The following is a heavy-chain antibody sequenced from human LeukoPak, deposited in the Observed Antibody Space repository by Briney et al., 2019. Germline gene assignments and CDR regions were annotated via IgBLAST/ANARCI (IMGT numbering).Heavy chain of an antibody. CDR2: IFSGGNT. Sequence: SETLSLTCTVSGVSISNSRSFWGWIRQPPGKGLEWIVSIFSGGNTYYNPSLSSRVTISIDMSKNQFSLKLTAVTAADTGFYYCASPHPGSSSVYVDFWGQGILVTVSS. J-gene: IGHJ4*02. V-gene: IGHV4-39*01. CDR1: GVSISNSRSF. CDR3: ASPHPGSSSVYVDF. D-gene: IGHD3-22*01.